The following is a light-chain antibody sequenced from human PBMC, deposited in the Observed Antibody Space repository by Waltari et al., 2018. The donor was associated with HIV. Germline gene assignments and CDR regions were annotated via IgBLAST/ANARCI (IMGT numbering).Light chain of an antibody. Sequence: DIVMTQSPDSLPVSLGERAPINCKSSQTVLHNSNNRNHLAWYQQRPGQPPKLLLYLAAIRASGVPDRFTGSGSGSDFNLTISSLQADDVAVYYCQQFFNFPRTFGQGTKVEI. CDR1: QTVLHNSNNRNH. V-gene: IGKV4-1*01. CDR2: LAA. J-gene: IGKJ1*01. CDR3: QQFFNFPRT.